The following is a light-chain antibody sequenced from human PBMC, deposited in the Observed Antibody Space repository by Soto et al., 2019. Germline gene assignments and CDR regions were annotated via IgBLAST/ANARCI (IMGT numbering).Light chain of an antibody. CDR3: QQYNSYTWT. J-gene: IGKJ1*01. CDR1: QSISSW. V-gene: IGKV1-5*01. CDR2: DAS. Sequence: DIQMTQSPSTLSASVGDRVTITCRASQSISSWLAWYQQKPGKAPKLLIYDASSLESGVPSRFSGSGSGTEFNLNISSLQPDDFATYYCQQYNSYTWTFGQGPKVDIK.